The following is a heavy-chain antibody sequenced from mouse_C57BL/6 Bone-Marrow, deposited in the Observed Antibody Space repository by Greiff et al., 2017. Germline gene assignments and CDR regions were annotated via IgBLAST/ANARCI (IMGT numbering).Heavy chain of an antibody. CDR3: ARHEGNDVGYFDV. V-gene: IGHV5-12*01. CDR2: ISNGGGST. D-gene: IGHD2-2*01. Sequence: EVKLMESGGGLVQPGGSLKLSCAASGFTFSDYYMYWVRQTPEKRLEWVAYISNGGGSTYYPDTVKGRFTISRDNAKNTLYLQMSRLKSEDTAMYYCARHEGNDVGYFDVWGTGTTVTVSS. J-gene: IGHJ1*03. CDR1: GFTFSDYY.